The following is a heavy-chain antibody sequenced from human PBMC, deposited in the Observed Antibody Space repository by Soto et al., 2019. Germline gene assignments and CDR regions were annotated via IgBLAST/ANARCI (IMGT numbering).Heavy chain of an antibody. J-gene: IGHJ4*02. Sequence: PGWSLRLSCTASGFDFGDYYMSWIRQAPGKGLEWVSYIDSDDGTTYYTDSVKGRFTISRDNAKNSLYLQMNSLRVEDTALYYCVRPYYTSSWFPFDRWGQGTLVTVSS. CDR1: GFDFGDYY. CDR2: IDSDDGTT. CDR3: VRPYYTSSWFPFDR. D-gene: IGHD3-3*01. V-gene: IGHV3-11*01.